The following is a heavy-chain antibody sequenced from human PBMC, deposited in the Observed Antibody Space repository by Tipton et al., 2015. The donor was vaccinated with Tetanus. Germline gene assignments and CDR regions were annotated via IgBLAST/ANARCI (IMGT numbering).Heavy chain of an antibody. J-gene: IGHJ6*04. Sequence: TLSLTCAVSGDSVRSSRYYWGWVRQPPGKGLEWIAYIYQNGDANYNPSLQSRVTISVDTSKNQFSLQLAFVTAADTAIYYCARERIEAFYYHGLDVWGSGTTVTVSS. CDR1: GDSVRSSRYY. D-gene: IGHD2-21*01. CDR3: ARERIEAFYYHGLDV. V-gene: IGHV4-61*01. CDR2: IYQNGDA.